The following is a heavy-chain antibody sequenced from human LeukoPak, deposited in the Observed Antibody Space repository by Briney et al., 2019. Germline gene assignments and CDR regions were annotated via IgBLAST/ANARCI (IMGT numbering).Heavy chain of an antibody. J-gene: IGHJ6*02. V-gene: IGHV3-33*08. CDR3: ARGDIVVVPARGMDV. D-gene: IGHD2-2*01. CDR2: IWYDGSNK. CDR1: GFTFSSYG. Sequence: HAGGSLRLSCAASGFTFSSYGMHWVRQAPGKGLEWVAVIWYDGSNKYYADSVKGRFTISRDNSKNTLYLQMNSLRAKDTAVYYCARGDIVVVPARGMDVWGQGTTVTVSS.